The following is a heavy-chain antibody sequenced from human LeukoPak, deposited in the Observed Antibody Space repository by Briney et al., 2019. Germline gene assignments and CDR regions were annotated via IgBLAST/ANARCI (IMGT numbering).Heavy chain of an antibody. D-gene: IGHD4-17*01. CDR3: ARSYGDYAFDY. J-gene: IGHJ4*02. CDR2: MNPNSGNT. Sequence: GASVKVSCKASGYTFTSYDINWVRQATGQRLEWMGGMNPNSGNTGYAQKFQVRVTITRNTSITTAYMELSRLRSEDTAVYYCARSYGDYAFDYWGQGTLVTVSS. V-gene: IGHV1-8*03. CDR1: GYTFTSYD.